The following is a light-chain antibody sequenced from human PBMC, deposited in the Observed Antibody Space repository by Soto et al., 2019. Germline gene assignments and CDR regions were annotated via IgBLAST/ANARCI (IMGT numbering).Light chain of an antibody. V-gene: IGKV1-9*01. CDR1: QGLSSD. CDR3: QQLNSYPIT. CDR2: AAS. J-gene: IGKJ5*01. Sequence: DMHLTQSPSFLSASVGDRVTITCRASQGLSSDLAWYQQKPGKAPKLLIYAASTLQSGVPSRFSGSGSGTEFTLTISSLQPEDFATYYCQQLNSYPITFGQGTRLEIK.